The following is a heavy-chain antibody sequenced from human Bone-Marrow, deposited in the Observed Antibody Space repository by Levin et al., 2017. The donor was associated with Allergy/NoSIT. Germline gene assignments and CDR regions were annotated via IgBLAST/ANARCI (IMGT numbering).Heavy chain of an antibody. CDR2: ISWNSGSI. V-gene: IGHV3-9*01. CDR3: AKDREQWYYFDY. D-gene: IGHD6-19*01. CDR1: GFTFDDYA. Sequence: PGGSLRLSCAASGFTFDDYAMHWVRQAPGKGLEWVSGISWNSGSIGYADSVKGRFTISRDNAKNSLYLQMNSLRAEDTALYYCAKDREQWYYFDYWGQGTLVTVSS. J-gene: IGHJ4*02.